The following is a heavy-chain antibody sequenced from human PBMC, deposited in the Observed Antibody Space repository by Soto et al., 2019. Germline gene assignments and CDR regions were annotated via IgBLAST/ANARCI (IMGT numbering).Heavy chain of an antibody. CDR3: ARDRGAVTGDYFDY. D-gene: IGHD6-19*01. J-gene: IGHJ4*02. CDR1: GFTFSGLS. Sequence: QVQLTESGGGLVQPGGSLRLSCAASGFTFSGLSMSWIRQAPGKGLEWVSCIDSSGVKKYYAESVRGRFTISRDNAKNSLYLQMNSLRAEDTAVYYCARDRGAVTGDYFDYWGQGTLVTVSS. CDR2: IDSSGVKK. V-gene: IGHV3-11*01.